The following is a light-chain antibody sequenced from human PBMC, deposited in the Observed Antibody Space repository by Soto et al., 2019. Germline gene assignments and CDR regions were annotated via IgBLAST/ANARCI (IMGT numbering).Light chain of an antibody. V-gene: IGKV2-30*02. CDR2: KVS. CDR3: MQDTHWPFT. J-gene: IGKJ3*01. Sequence: DVVMTQSPLSLPVTLGQPASISCRSSQSLVHSVGDTYLIWFQQRPGQSPRRLIYKVSNRDSGVPDRFSGSGSGTDFTLKISRVEAEDVGIYYCMQDTHWPFTFGPGTKVDIK. CDR1: QSLVHSVGDTY.